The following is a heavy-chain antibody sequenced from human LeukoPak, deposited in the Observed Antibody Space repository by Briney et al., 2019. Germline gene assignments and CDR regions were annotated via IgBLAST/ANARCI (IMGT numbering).Heavy chain of an antibody. CDR1: GFTFSNYE. CDR3: ARARIAAPLLDY. J-gene: IGHJ4*02. CDR2: ISDHGKSR. V-gene: IGHV3-48*03. Sequence: GGSLRLSCVASGFTFSNYEMNWVRQPPGTGLEWVSYISDHGKSRNYVDSVKGRFTISRDNAKNSLYLQMNNLRVEDTAIYFCARARIAAPLLDYWGQGALVTVSS. D-gene: IGHD6-13*01.